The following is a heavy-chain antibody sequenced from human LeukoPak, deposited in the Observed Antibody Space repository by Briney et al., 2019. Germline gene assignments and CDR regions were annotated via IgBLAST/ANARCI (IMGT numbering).Heavy chain of an antibody. CDR2: IRYDGSNK. V-gene: IGHV3-30*02. CDR3: AKAGRDGYKLYYYYYMDV. J-gene: IGHJ6*03. D-gene: IGHD5-24*01. CDR1: GFTFSSYG. Sequence: GGSLRLSCAASGFTFSSYGMHWVRQAPGKGLEWVAFIRYDGSNKYYADSVKGRFTISRDNSKNTLYLQMNSLRAEDTAVYYCAKAGRDGYKLYYYYYMDVWGKGTTVTVSS.